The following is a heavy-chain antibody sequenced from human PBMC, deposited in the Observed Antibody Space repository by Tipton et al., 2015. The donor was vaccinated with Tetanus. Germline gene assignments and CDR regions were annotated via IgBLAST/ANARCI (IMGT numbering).Heavy chain of an antibody. CDR3: ARRRSAVLSGAYHWYFDL. CDR2: VDPRASQA. Sequence: QLVQYGAEVRKPGESLKISCQGSGYNFSHYSIGWVRQLPGRGLEWMGIVDPRASQATYGPSFPGQVTISADRSINVAYLQWGSLKASDTGLYYCARRRSAVLSGAYHWYFDLWGRGTLVGVSS. V-gene: IGHV5-51*01. J-gene: IGHJ2*01. D-gene: IGHD3-3*01. CDR1: GYNFSHYS.